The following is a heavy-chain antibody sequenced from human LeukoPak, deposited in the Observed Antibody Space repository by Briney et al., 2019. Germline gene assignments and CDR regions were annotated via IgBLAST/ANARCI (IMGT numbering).Heavy chain of an antibody. CDR3: AKDPEYSSSWSFDY. CDR1: GFTFSSYA. J-gene: IGHJ4*02. D-gene: IGHD6-13*01. Sequence: PGGSLRLSCAASGFTFSSYAMSWVRQAPGQGLEWVSAISGSGGSTYYADSVKGRFTISRDNSKNTLHLQMNSLRAEDTAVYYCAKDPEYSSSWSFDYWDQGTLVTVSS. CDR2: ISGSGGST. V-gene: IGHV3-23*01.